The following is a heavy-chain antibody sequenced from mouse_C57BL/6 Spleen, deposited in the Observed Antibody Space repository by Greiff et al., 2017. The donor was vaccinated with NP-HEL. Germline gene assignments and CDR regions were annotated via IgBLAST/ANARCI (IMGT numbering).Heavy chain of an antibody. J-gene: IGHJ4*01. Sequence: QLQQSGPGLVAPSQSLSITCTVSGFSLTSYGVSWVRQPPGKGLEWLGVIWGDGSTNYHSALISRLSISKDNSKSQVFLKLNSLQTDDTATYYGAKDSSGYDYYAMDYWGQGTSVTVSS. CDR1: GFSLTSYG. CDR3: AKDSSGYDYYAMDY. CDR2: IWGDGST. V-gene: IGHV2-3*01. D-gene: IGHD3-2*02.